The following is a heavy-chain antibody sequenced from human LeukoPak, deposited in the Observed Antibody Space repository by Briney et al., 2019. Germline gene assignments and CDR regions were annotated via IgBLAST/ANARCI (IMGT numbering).Heavy chain of an antibody. V-gene: IGHV4-59*01. CDR3: ARETSLPGFASGLGFNY. D-gene: IGHD6-19*01. CDR2: IYGSGNT. CDR1: GGSISTWY. J-gene: IGHJ4*02. Sequence: LSLTCTVSGGSISTWYWSWVRQPPGKGLEWIGYIYGSGNTNYNPSLKSRVTMSTDTSKNQFSLNLTSVTAADTATYYCARETSLPGFASGLGFNYWGQGTLVAVST.